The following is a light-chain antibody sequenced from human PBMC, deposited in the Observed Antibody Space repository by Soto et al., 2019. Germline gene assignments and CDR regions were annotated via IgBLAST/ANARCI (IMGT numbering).Light chain of an antibody. J-gene: IGKJ2*01. CDR2: AAS. V-gene: IGKV1-39*01. CDR3: QQSYTTPYT. CDR1: QSISSSY. Sequence: DIQMTQSPSSLSASVGDRVTITCRASQSISSSYLNWYQQKPGKAPKLLIYAASSLQSGVPSRFSGSGSGTDFTLTISSLQPEDFATYYCQQSYTTPYTFGLGTKLEIK.